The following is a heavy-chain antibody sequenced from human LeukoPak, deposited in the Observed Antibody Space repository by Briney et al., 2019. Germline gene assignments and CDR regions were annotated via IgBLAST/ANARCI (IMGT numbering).Heavy chain of an antibody. D-gene: IGHD4-23*01. CDR1: GFTFSSYA. V-gene: IGHV3-30*04. CDR3: AREAVVTHGDWFDP. CDR2: ISYDGSNK. J-gene: IGHJ5*02. Sequence: GGSLRLSCAASGFTFSSYAMHWVRQAPGKGLEWVAVISYDGSNKYYADSVKGRFTISRDNSKNTLYLQMNSLRAEDTAVYYCAREAVVTHGDWFDPWGQGTLVTVSS.